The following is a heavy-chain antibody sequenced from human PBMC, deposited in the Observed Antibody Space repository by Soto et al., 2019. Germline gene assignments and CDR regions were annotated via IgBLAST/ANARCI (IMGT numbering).Heavy chain of an antibody. V-gene: IGHV3-23*01. J-gene: IGHJ6*02. CDR3: AKEFDTSGYYSYYYAMDV. CDR2: LGDSGTKT. D-gene: IGHD3-22*01. Sequence: EVHLLESGGGLVKPGESLRLSCAASGFKFSTFAMSWVRQAPGKGLEWVSSLGDSGTKTYYAASVRGRFIISRDNSKNTVDLQMNSLRAEDTAVYYCAKEFDTSGYYSYYYAMDVWGQGTTVTVSS. CDR1: GFKFSTFA.